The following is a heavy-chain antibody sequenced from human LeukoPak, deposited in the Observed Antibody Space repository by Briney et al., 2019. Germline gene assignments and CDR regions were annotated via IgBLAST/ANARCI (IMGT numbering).Heavy chain of an antibody. J-gene: IGHJ4*02. CDR3: AKVAFDSSGYQYYSDS. CDR2: FNPTGGGS. V-gene: IGHV1-2*02. D-gene: IGHD3-22*01. Sequence: GASVKVSCKASGYTFTDYYMHWVRQVPGQGLEWMGWFNPTGGGSHLAQKFQGRVALTMDASINTAYLDVIRLRSDDTAFYYCAKVAFDSSGYQYYSDSWGQGSLVTVSS. CDR1: GYTFTDYY.